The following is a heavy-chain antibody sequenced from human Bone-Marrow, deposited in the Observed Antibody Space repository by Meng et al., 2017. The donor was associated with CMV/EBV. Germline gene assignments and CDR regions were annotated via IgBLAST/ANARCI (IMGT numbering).Heavy chain of an antibody. J-gene: IGHJ4*02. Sequence: SVKVFCKASGGTFSSYTISWVRQAPGQGLEWMGRIIPILGIANYAQKFQGRVTITADNSTSTSYMELSSLRSEDTAVYYCARQARYNWNYAHFYYWGQGTLVTVSS. V-gene: IGHV1-69*02. CDR3: ARQARYNWNYAHFYY. CDR1: GGTFSSYT. CDR2: IIPILGIA. D-gene: IGHD1-7*01.